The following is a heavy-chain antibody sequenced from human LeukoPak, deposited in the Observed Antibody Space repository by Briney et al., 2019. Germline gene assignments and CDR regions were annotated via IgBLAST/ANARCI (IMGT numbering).Heavy chain of an antibody. CDR2: IRYDGSNK. V-gene: IGHV3-30*02. CDR3: AKAFGRGVIIPFGY. CDR1: GFSFSSTS. Sequence: PGGSLRLSCAASGFSFSSTSMHWVRQAPGKGLEWVAFIRYDGSNKYYADSVKGRFTISRDNSKNTLYLQMNSLRAEDTAVYYCAKAFGRGVIIPFGYWGQGTLVTVSS. J-gene: IGHJ4*02. D-gene: IGHD3-10*01.